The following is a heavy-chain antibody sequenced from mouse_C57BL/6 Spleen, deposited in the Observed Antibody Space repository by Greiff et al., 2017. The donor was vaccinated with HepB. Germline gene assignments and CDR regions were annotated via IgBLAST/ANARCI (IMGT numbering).Heavy chain of an antibody. CDR2: IYPGDGDT. Sequence: VQLQQSGPELVKPGASVKISCKASGYAFSSSWMNRVKQRPGKGLEWIGRIYPGDGDTNYNGKFKGKATLTADKSSSTAYMQLSSLTSEDSAVYFCARDYGSRYYFDYWGQGTTLTVSS. J-gene: IGHJ2*01. CDR1: GYAFSSSW. V-gene: IGHV1-82*01. D-gene: IGHD1-1*01. CDR3: ARDYGSRYYFDY.